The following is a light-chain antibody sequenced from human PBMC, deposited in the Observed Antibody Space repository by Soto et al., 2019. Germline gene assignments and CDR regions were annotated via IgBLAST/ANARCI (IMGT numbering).Light chain of an antibody. J-gene: IGKJ2*01. CDR1: QDISNY. CDR3: QQYDNLPRYT. V-gene: IGKV1-33*01. CDR2: DAS. Sequence: DIQMTQSPSSLSASVGDRVTITCQASQDISNYLNWYQQKPGKAPKLLIYDASNLETGVPSRFSGSGFGTDFTCTISSLQPEDIATYYCQQYDNLPRYTFGQGTKLEIK.